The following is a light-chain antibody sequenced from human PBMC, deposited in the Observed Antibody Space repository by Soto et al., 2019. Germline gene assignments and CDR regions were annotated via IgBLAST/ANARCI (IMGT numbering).Light chain of an antibody. V-gene: IGKV3-20*01. CDR2: GAS. J-gene: IGKJ1*01. CDR1: QSVSSK. Sequence: EIVMTQSPATLSVSPGERAALSCRASQSVSSKLSWYQQKPGQAPRLLIYGASARATGIPDRFSGSGSGTDFTLTISRLEPEDFAVYYCEQYGSSRTFGQGTKVDIK. CDR3: EQYGSSRT.